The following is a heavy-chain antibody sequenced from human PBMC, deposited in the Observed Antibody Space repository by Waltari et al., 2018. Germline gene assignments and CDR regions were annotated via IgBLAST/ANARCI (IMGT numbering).Heavy chain of an antibody. CDR3: ARGDATPPYYYFHS. D-gene: IGHD2-15*01. Sequence: QVHLAQPGAEVRKTGSSVKVYCKASGDTFSLYAMAWVRQAPGQGLEWMGGIIPILVATNYAQKFQGRGTITADESTSTAYMELSSLSSEDTSLYFCARGDATPPYYYFHSWGQGTLVTVSS. CDR2: IIPILVAT. J-gene: IGHJ4*02. CDR1: GDTFSLYA. V-gene: IGHV1-69*11.